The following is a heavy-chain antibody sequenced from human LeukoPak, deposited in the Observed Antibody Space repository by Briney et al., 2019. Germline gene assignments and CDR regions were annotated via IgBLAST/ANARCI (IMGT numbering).Heavy chain of an antibody. V-gene: IGHV3-7*01. CDR3: TRDTDGTLDY. J-gene: IGHJ4*02. D-gene: IGHD2-8*02. Sequence: GGSLRLSCAASGFTFTNSWMAWVRQAPGKGGEWVANIKQDAITKHYADSLQRPFTISRDNPKNSLYLQMNNLRADDTAVYYCTRDTDGTLDYWGQGILFTVAS. CDR2: IKQDAITK. CDR1: GFTFTNSW.